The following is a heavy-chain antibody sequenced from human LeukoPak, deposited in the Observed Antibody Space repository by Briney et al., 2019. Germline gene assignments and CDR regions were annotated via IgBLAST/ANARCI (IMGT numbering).Heavy chain of an antibody. CDR2: IKQDGSEK. CDR3: ARDQSYYDSSGYYSH. Sequence: GSLRLSCAASGFTFSSYWMSWVRPAPGKGLEWVATIKQDGSEKYYVDSVKGRFTISRDNAKNSLFLQMNSLRVEDTAVYYCARDQSYYDSSGYYSHWGQGTLVTVSS. J-gene: IGHJ4*02. V-gene: IGHV3-7*01. CDR1: GFTFSSYW. D-gene: IGHD3-22*01.